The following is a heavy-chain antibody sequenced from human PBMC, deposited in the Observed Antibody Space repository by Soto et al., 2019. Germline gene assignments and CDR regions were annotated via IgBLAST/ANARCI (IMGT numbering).Heavy chain of an antibody. J-gene: IGHJ6*02. V-gene: IGHV4-34*01. Sequence: PSETLSLTCAVYGGSFSGYYWSWIRQPPGKGLEWIGEINHSGRTNYNPSLKSRNNISVDTSKNQLYLKMRSVTAADTAVYYCARGLMGIAAAGVRYGMDVWGQGTTVT. CDR2: INHSGRT. D-gene: IGHD6-13*01. CDR1: GGSFSGYY. CDR3: ARGLMGIAAAGVRYGMDV.